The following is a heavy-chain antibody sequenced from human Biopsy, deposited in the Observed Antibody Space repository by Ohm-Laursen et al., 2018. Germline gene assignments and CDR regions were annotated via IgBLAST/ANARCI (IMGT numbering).Heavy chain of an antibody. CDR1: GGSVSTYNYY. Sequence: SETLSLTCTVSGGSVSTYNYYWTWIRQPPGKGLEWIGYIFYSGTTKYNPSLKRRVRISLDTAKNQLSLNLRSVTAADTAVYYCARVGRAAPFDSWGQGTLVTVSS. CDR2: IFYSGTT. CDR3: ARVGRAAPFDS. D-gene: IGHD6-13*01. J-gene: IGHJ4*02. V-gene: IGHV4-61*01.